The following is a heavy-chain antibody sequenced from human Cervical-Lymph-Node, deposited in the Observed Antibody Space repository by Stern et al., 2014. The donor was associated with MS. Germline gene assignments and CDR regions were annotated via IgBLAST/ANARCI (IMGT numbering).Heavy chain of an antibody. CDR3: AKGMYYNTPPFDY. CDR1: GFTFDDYA. CDR2: ISWNSGNI. V-gene: IGHV3-9*01. Sequence: VQLVESGGGLVQPGRSLRLSCAASGFTFDDYAMHLVRQAPGKGLEWVSGISWNSGNIGYADSVKGRFTISRDNAKNSLYLQMNSLRAEDTALYYCAKGMYYNTPPFDYWGQGSLVTVSS. D-gene: IGHD2-8*01. J-gene: IGHJ4*02.